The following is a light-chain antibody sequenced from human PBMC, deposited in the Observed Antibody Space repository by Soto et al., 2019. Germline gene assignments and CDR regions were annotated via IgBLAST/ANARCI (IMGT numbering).Light chain of an antibody. V-gene: IGLV2-14*03. J-gene: IGLJ3*02. CDR2: DVI. CDR1: SSDIGGYNY. Sequence: QSALSQPASVSGSPGQSITISCTGTSSDIGGYNYVSWYQQHPGTAPKLMIYDVIHRPSGVSSRFSGSTSGNTASLTISGLQAEDAADYYCSSYTSTNTLVFGGWPKRTVL. CDR3: SSYTSTNTLV.